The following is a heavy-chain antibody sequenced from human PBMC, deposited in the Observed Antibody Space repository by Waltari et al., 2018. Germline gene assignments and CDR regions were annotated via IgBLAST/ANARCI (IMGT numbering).Heavy chain of an antibody. J-gene: IGHJ4*02. CDR2: VWYDGTNK. CDR1: GFTLGREG. CDR3: AKGRSYDSSGYYYGD. Sequence: QVQLVESGGGVVQPGRYLRLSCAASGFTLGREGVHWVRPAPGKGLGWVAVVWYDGTNKYYADSVKGRFTISRNNSKNTLNLQMNSLRVEDTAVYYCAKGRSYDSSGYYYGDWGQGTLVTVSS. V-gene: IGHV3-33*06. D-gene: IGHD3-22*01.